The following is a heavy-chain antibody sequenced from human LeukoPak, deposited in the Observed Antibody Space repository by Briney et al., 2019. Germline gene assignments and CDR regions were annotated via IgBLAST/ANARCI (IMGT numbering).Heavy chain of an antibody. CDR3: ARVSGGGDTAMGT. Sequence: ASVKVSCKASRDTFSSYGISWVRQAPGQGLEWMGWINVYKGNTDYAQNLQGRVTMATDTSTNTVYMELRNLRSVDTAVYYCARVSGGGDTAMGTWGQGTLVTVSS. CDR1: RDTFSSYG. V-gene: IGHV1-18*01. D-gene: IGHD5-18*01. CDR2: INVYKGNT. J-gene: IGHJ4*02.